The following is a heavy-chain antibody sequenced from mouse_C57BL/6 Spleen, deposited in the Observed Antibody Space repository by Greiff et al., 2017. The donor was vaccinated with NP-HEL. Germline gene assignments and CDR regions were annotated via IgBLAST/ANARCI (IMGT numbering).Heavy chain of an antibody. CDR2: INPSSGYT. D-gene: IGHD4-1*02. CDR3: ARPTGTSDYFDY. Sequence: VQLQQSGAELARPGASVKMSCKASGYTFTSYTMHWVKQRPGQGLEWIGYINPSSGYTKYNQKFKDKATLTADKSSSTAYMQLSSLTSEDSAVYYCARPTGTSDYFDYWGQGTTRTVSS. V-gene: IGHV1-4*01. J-gene: IGHJ2*01. CDR1: GYTFTSYT.